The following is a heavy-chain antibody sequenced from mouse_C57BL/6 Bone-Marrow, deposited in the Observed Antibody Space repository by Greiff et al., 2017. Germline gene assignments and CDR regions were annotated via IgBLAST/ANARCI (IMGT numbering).Heavy chain of an antibody. J-gene: IGHJ1*03. V-gene: IGHV1-31*01. CDR2: IYPYNGVS. CDR3: ARVHYGSFFAV. D-gene: IGHD1-1*01. CDR1: GYSFTGYY. Sequence: EVQRVESGPELVKPGASVKISCKASGYSFTGYYMHWVKQSHGNILDWIGYIYPYNGVSSYNQKFKGKATLTVDKSSSTAYMELRSLTSEDSAVYYCARVHYGSFFAVWGTGTTVTVSS.